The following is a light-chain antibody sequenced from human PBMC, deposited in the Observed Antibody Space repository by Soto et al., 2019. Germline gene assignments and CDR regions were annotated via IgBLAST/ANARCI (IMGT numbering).Light chain of an antibody. Sequence: EIVMTQSPATLSVSPGERATLSCRASESVRSNLAWYQQKPGQAPRLLIYGVSTRATGIPARFSGSVSETEFSLTISNLQSEDFAFYYCQQYINWPPWTFGQGTKVEIK. CDR1: ESVRSN. J-gene: IGKJ1*01. V-gene: IGKV3-15*01. CDR3: QQYINWPPWT. CDR2: GVS.